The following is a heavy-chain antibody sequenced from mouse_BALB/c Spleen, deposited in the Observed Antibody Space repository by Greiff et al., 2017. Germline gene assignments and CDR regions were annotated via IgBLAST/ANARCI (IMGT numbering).Heavy chain of an antibody. D-gene: IGHD1-1*01. CDR1: GYSITSGYY. CDR3: ARYYYDYFDY. Sequence: EVKLVESGPGLVKPSQSLSLTCSVTGYSITSGYYWNWIRQFPGNKLEWMGYISYDGSNNYNPSLKNRISITRDTSKNQFFLKLNSVTTEDTATYYCARYYYDYFDYWGQGTTLTVSS. V-gene: IGHV3-6*02. J-gene: IGHJ2*01. CDR2: ISYDGSN.